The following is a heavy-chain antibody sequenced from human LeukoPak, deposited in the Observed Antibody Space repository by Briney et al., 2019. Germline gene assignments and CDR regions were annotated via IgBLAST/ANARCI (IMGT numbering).Heavy chain of an antibody. CDR1: GGSISSSSYY. CDR3: ASGSYKDPIDY. D-gene: IGHD1-26*01. V-gene: IGHV4-39*01. J-gene: IGHJ4*02. CDR2: IYYSGST. Sequence: NTSETLSLTCTVSGGSISSSSYYWGWIRQPPGKGLEWIGSIYYSGSTYYNPSLKSRVTISVDTSKNQFSLKLSSVTAADTAVYYCASGSYKDPIDYWGQGTLVTVSS.